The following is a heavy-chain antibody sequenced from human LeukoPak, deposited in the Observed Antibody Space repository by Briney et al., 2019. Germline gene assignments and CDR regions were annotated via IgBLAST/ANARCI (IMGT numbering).Heavy chain of an antibody. CDR1: GYTFAIYG. CDR2: ISPYDGDT. V-gene: IGHV1-18*01. CDR3: ARDYCTRGGDCYKDDLFNP. D-gene: IGHD2-21*02. J-gene: IGHJ5*02. Sequence: GASVTLSCKASGYTFAIYGISWVRQAPGQGLEWMAWISPYDGDTNYAQNFEGRVTMTTETSTSTAYMELRSLRSDDTAIYYCARDYCTRGGDCYKDDLFNPWGQGTVVTVSS.